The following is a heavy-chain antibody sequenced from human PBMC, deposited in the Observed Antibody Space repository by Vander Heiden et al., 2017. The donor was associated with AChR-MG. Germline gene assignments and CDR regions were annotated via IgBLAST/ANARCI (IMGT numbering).Heavy chain of an antibody. Sequence: QVQLQESGPGLVKPSETLSLTCTVSGGSVSSGSYYWSWIRQPPGKGLEWIGYIYYSGSTNYNPSLKSRVTISVDTSKNQFSLKLSSVTAADTAVYYCARGPYTYYDFWSGYPSFDYWGQGTLVTVSS. CDR1: GGSVSSGSYY. V-gene: IGHV4-61*01. CDR2: IYYSGST. J-gene: IGHJ4*02. CDR3: ARGPYTYYDFWSGYPSFDY. D-gene: IGHD3-3*01.